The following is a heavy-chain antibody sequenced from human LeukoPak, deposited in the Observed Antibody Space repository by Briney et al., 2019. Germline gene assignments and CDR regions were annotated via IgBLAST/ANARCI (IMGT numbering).Heavy chain of an antibody. D-gene: IGHD3-9*01. Sequence: GGSLRLSCAASGFTFSDYYMSWIRQAPGKGLEWVSYITSSNSTIYYADSVKGRFTISRDNAKNSLYLQMNSLRAEDTAVYYCARDGHYDILTGYFQDWGQGTLVTVSS. CDR1: GFTFSDYY. CDR2: ITSSNSTI. CDR3: ARDGHYDILTGYFQD. J-gene: IGHJ1*01. V-gene: IGHV3-11*01.